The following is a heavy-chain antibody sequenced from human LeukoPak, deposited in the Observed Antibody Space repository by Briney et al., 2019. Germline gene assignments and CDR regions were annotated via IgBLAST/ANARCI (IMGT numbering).Heavy chain of an antibody. Sequence: GGSLRLSFAASGFTFSSYSMNWVRQAPGKGLEWVSSISSSSSYIYYADSVKGRFTISRDNAKNSLYLQMNSLRAEDTAVYYCARDPEIYDSSGYYYPVDYWGQGTLVTVSS. CDR2: ISSSSSYI. D-gene: IGHD3-22*01. J-gene: IGHJ4*02. CDR1: GFTFSSYS. CDR3: ARDPEIYDSSGYYYPVDY. V-gene: IGHV3-21*01.